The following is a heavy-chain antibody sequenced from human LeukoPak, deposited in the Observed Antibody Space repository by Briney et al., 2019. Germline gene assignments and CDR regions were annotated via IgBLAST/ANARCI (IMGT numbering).Heavy chain of an antibody. D-gene: IGHD2-2*02. CDR2: VSYSGST. J-gene: IGHJ3*02. Sequence: SETLSLTCSVAGGSMSIYYWSWIRQPPGKGLEWIGYVSYSGSTNYNPSLKSRVTISVDTSKNQFSLKLSSVTAADTAVYYCARDRLYGDAFDIWGQGTMVTVSS. CDR3: ARDRLYGDAFDI. V-gene: IGHV4-59*01. CDR1: GGSMSIYY.